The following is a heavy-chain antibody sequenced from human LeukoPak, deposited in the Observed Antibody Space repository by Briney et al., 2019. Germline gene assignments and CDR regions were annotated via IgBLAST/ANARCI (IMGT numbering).Heavy chain of an antibody. J-gene: IGHJ4*02. CDR2: IIPIFGTA. CDR1: GGTFSSYA. D-gene: IGHD5-24*01. V-gene: IGHV1-69*06. CDR3: ASGDRRDGYNSPGNFDY. Sequence: ASVKVSCKASGGTFSSYAISWVRQAPGQGLEWMGGIIPIFGTANYAQKFQGRVTITADKSTSTAYMELSSLRSEDTAVYYCASGDRRDGYNSPGNFDYWGQGTLVTVSS.